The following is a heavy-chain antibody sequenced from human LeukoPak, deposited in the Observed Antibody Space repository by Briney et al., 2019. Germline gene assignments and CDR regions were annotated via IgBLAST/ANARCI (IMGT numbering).Heavy chain of an antibody. V-gene: IGHV1-8*03. CDR3: ARGLVRGVINYYYYMDV. Sequence: GASVKVSCKASGYTFTSYDINWVRQATGQGLEWMGWMNPNSGNTGYAQKFQGRVTITRNTSISTAYMELSSLRSEDTAVYYCARGLVRGVINYYYYMDVWGKGITVTVSS. CDR2: MNPNSGNT. D-gene: IGHD3-10*01. CDR1: GYTFTSYD. J-gene: IGHJ6*03.